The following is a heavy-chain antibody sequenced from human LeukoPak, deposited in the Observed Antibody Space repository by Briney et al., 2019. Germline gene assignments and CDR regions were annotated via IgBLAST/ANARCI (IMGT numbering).Heavy chain of an antibody. CDR3: AKDPQTTVVTPFDSVGGYFDY. V-gene: IGHV3-23*01. Sequence: GGSLRLSCAASGFTFSSYAMSWVRQAPGKGLEWVSAISGSGGSTYYADSVKGRFTISRDNSKNTLYLQMNSLRAEDTAVYYCAKDPQTTVVTPFDSVGGYFDYWGQGTLVTVSS. J-gene: IGHJ4*02. CDR1: GFTFSSYA. D-gene: IGHD4-23*01. CDR2: ISGSGGST.